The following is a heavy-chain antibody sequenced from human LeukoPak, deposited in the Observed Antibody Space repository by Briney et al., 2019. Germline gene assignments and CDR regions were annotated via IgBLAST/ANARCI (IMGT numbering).Heavy chain of an antibody. J-gene: IGHJ1*01. CDR3: ARVYWELLPMGYFQH. Sequence: SVKVSCKASGGTFSSYAISWVRQAPGQGLEWMGGIIPIFGTANYAQKFQGRVTITTDESTSTAYMELSSLRSEDTAVYYCARVYWELLPMGYFQHWGQGTLVTVSS. CDR2: IIPIFGTA. D-gene: IGHD1-26*01. V-gene: IGHV1-69*05. CDR1: GGTFSSYA.